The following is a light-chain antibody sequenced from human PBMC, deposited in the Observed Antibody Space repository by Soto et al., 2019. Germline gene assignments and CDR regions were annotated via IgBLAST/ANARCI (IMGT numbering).Light chain of an antibody. Sequence: QSVLTQPASVSGSPGQSITISCTGTSSDVGGYNYVSWYQQHPGKAPKLMIYEVTNRPSGVSNRFSGSKSGNTASLTISGLQAEVEADYYCSSYTSSSTLDVLFGGGTKLTVL. CDR2: EVT. CDR1: SSDVGGYNY. V-gene: IGLV2-14*01. J-gene: IGLJ2*01. CDR3: SSYTSSSTLDVL.